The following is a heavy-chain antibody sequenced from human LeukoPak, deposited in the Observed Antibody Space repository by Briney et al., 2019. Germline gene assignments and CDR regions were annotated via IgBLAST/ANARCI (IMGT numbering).Heavy chain of an antibody. CDR1: GFTFDDYA. CDR2: ISWNSGSI. Sequence: PGRSLRLSCAASGFTFDDYAMHWVRQAPGKGLEWVSGISWNSGSIGYADSVKGRFTISRDNAKNSLYLQMNSLRAEDTALYYCAKEGTRIVVVKSAFDIWGQGTMVTVSS. CDR3: AKEGTRIVVVKSAFDI. J-gene: IGHJ3*02. D-gene: IGHD3-22*01. V-gene: IGHV3-9*01.